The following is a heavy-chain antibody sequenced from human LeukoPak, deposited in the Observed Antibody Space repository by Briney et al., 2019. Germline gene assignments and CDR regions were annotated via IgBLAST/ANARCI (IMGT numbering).Heavy chain of an antibody. CDR2: ISAYNGNT. V-gene: IGHV1-18*01. Sequence: AASVKVSCKASGYTFTSYGISWVRQAPGQGLEWMGWISAYNGNTNYAQKLQGRVTMTTDTPTSTAYMELRSLRSDDTAVYYCARDLGLLWFGELFDYWGQGTLVTVSS. J-gene: IGHJ4*02. D-gene: IGHD3-10*01. CDR3: ARDLGLLWFGELFDY. CDR1: GYTFTSYG.